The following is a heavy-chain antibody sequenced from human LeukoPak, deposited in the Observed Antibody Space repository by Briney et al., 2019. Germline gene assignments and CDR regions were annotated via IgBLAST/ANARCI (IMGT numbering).Heavy chain of an antibody. CDR3: ARLSGSQITPY. J-gene: IGHJ4*02. Sequence: ASETLSLTCTVSGGSISSYYWSWIRQPPGKGLEWIGYIYYSRSTNYNPSLKSRVTISVDTSKNQFSLKLSSVTAADTAVYYCARLSGSQITPYWGQGTLVTVSS. D-gene: IGHD1-26*01. CDR2: IYYSRST. CDR1: GGSISSYY. V-gene: IGHV4-59*08.